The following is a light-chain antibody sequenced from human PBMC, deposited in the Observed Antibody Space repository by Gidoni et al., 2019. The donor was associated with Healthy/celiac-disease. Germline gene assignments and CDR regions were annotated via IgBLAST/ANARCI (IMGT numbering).Light chain of an antibody. V-gene: IGKV1-5*03. J-gene: IGKJ2*02. CDR3: QQYNSYSIIGT. Sequence: DIQMTQSPSTLSASVGDRVTITCRASQSISSWLAWYQQKPGKAPKLLIYKASSLESGVPSRFSGSGSGTEFTLTISSLQPDDFATYYCQQYNSYSIIGTFGQGTKLEIK. CDR2: KAS. CDR1: QSISSW.